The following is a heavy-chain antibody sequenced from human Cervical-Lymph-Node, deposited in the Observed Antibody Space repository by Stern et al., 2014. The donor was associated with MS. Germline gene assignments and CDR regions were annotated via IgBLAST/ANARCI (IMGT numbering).Heavy chain of an antibody. V-gene: IGHV3-53*01. CDR1: GFTVNSNY. CDR3: ARGQRSTSWFDP. Sequence: EMQLVESGGGLIQPGGSLRLSCAASGFTVNSNYMTWVRQAPGKGLECVSTIYSAGTTYYADSVEGRFTISRDDSENTLYLQMNSLRVEDSAVYYCARGQRSTSWFDPWGQGTLVTVSS. J-gene: IGHJ5*02. CDR2: IYSAGTT. D-gene: IGHD2-2*01.